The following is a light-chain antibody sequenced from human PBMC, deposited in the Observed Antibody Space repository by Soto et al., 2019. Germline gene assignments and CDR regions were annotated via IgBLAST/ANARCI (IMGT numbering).Light chain of an antibody. CDR3: QQYNSYWT. Sequence: DIQMTQSPSTLSASVGDRVTITCRAGQSISTWLAWYQLKPGKAPKLLIYDVSLLQSGVPSRFSGSGSGTEFILTISSLQPDDSATYYCQQYNSYWTFGPGTKVEIK. CDR1: QSISTW. V-gene: IGKV1-5*01. J-gene: IGKJ1*01. CDR2: DVS.